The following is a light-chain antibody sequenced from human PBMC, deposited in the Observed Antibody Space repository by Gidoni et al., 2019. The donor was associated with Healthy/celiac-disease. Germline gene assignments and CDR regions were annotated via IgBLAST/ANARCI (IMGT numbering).Light chain of an antibody. V-gene: IGKV3-15*01. CDR2: GGS. J-gene: IGKJ2*01. CDR1: QSVSSN. CDR3: QQYNNWPPGSYT. Sequence: EIVITQSPATLSVSPGERATLSCRASQSVSSNLAWYQQKPGQAPRLLIYGGSTRATGIPARFSGSGSGTEFTLTISSLQSEDFAVYYCQQYNNWPPGSYTFGQGTKLEIK.